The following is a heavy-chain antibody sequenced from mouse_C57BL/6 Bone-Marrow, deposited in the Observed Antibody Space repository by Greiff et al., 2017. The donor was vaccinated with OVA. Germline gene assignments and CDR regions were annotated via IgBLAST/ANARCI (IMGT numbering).Heavy chain of an antibody. Sequence: VQLQQPGAELVMPGASVKLSCKASGYTFTSYWMHWVKQRPGQGLEWIGEIDPSDSYTNYNQKFKGKSTLTVDKSSSTAYMQLSSLTSEDSAVDYCASESEDYRYAMDYWGQGTSVTVSS. CDR3: ASESEDYRYAMDY. CDR1: GYTFTSYW. CDR2: IDPSDSYT. D-gene: IGHD2-4*01. V-gene: IGHV1-69*01. J-gene: IGHJ4*01.